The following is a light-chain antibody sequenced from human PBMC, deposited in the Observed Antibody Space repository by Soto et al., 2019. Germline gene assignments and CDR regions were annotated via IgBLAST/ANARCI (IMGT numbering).Light chain of an antibody. Sequence: DIQMTQTPSSLSASVGDRVTITCRASQSVYTSLNWYQQNPGKPPNLLIYSASTLQGGVPSRFSGSGSGTDFTLTISRLQPEDFATYFCQQSYSTMYTFGQGTKVEI. V-gene: IGKV1-39*01. CDR1: QSVYTS. J-gene: IGKJ2*01. CDR2: SAS. CDR3: QQSYSTMYT.